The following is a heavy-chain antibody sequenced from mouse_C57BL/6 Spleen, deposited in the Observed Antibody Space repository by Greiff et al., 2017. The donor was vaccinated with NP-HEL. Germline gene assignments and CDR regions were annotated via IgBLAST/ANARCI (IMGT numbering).Heavy chain of an antibody. CDR2: ISDGGSYT. Sequence: EVQLVESGGGLVKPGGSLKLSCAASGFTFSSYAMSWVRQTPEKRLEWVATISDGGSYTYYPDNVKGRFTISRDNAKNNLYLQMSHLKSEDTAMYYCARERGAYDGFAYWGQGTLVTVSA. D-gene: IGHD2-3*01. V-gene: IGHV5-4*01. J-gene: IGHJ3*01. CDR3: ARERGAYDGFAY. CDR1: GFTFSSYA.